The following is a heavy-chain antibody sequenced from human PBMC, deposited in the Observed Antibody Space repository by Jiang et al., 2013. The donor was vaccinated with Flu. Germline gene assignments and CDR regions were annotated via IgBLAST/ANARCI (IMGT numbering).Heavy chain of an antibody. CDR1: GGSFSGYY. Sequence: VYGGSFSGYYWSRIRQPPGKGLEWIGEINHSGSTNYNPSLKSRVTISVDTSKNQFSLKLSSVTAADTAVYYCARKGRSGGLPYYYYYYGMDVWGKGTTVTVSS. CDR3: ARKGRSGGLPYYYYYYGMDV. V-gene: IGHV4-34*01. D-gene: IGHD2-15*01. CDR2: INHSGST. J-gene: IGHJ6*04.